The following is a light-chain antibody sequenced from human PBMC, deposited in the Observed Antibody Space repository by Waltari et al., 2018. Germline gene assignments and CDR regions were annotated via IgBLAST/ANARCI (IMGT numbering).Light chain of an antibody. J-gene: IGLJ1*01. CDR1: SSDVGGHNY. Sequence: QSALTQPASVSGSPGQSISISCTGTSSDVGGHNYISWYQQYPGKVPKLIIYDVTNRPSGVSYRVSGSMAGNTASLTISGLQPEDEADYYCSSYTTATTPVFGTGTMVTVL. CDR2: DVT. V-gene: IGLV2-14*03. CDR3: SSYTTATTPV.